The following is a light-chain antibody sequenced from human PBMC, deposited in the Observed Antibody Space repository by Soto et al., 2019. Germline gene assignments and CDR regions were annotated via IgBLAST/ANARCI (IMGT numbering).Light chain of an antibody. CDR3: QQYNSYWT. V-gene: IGKV1-33*01. CDR1: QDIKSY. Sequence: DIQITQSPSSLSASVGDRVTITCQASQDIKSYLNWYQQRPGKAPKLLIYDASNFETGVPSRFSGGGSGTDFSFTISSLQPDDFATYYCQQYNSYWTFGQGTKVDIK. CDR2: DAS. J-gene: IGKJ1*01.